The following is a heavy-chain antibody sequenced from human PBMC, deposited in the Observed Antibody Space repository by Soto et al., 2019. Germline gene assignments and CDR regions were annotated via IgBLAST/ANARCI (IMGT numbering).Heavy chain of an antibody. CDR2: IYYSGST. V-gene: IGHV4-31*01. D-gene: IGHD4-17*01. J-gene: IGHJ4*02. Sequence: QVQLQESGPGLVKPSQTLSLTCTVSGGSISSGGYYWSWIRQHPGKGLEWIGYIYYSGSTYNNPSLKSQDTISVHPSKSQFSLKPSSLTAAHTAMYYCATTPTVWGQGTLVTVSS. CDR1: GGSISSGGYY. CDR3: ATTPTV.